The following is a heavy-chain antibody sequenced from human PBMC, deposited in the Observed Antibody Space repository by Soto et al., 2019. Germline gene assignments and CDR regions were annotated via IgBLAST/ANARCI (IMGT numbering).Heavy chain of an antibody. V-gene: IGHV4-39*01. D-gene: IGHD2-8*02. Sequence: SETLSLTCSVSGGSISVSNHYWDWIRQSPGRGLEWIGTIYYSGTTIYNPSLQSRVTMSVDRSKSQFSLKLISVSAADSAVYFCSIRAPEGTGQHYFDYWGQGVRVTV. J-gene: IGHJ4*02. CDR2: IYYSGTT. CDR3: SIRAPEGTGQHYFDY. CDR1: GGSISVSNHY.